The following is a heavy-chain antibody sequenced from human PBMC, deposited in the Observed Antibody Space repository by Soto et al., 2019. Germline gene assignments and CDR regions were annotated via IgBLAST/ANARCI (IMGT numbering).Heavy chain of an antibody. V-gene: IGHV3-21*01. D-gene: IGHD6-19*01. CDR1: GFTFSSYS. J-gene: IGHJ4*02. CDR2: ISSSSSYI. Sequence: GGSLRLSCAASGFTFSSYSMNWVRQAPGKGLEWVSSISSSSSYIYYADSVKGRFTISRDNAKNSLYLQMNSLRAEDTAVYYCARLNGYSSGWPNFDYWGQGTLVTVSS. CDR3: ARLNGYSSGWPNFDY.